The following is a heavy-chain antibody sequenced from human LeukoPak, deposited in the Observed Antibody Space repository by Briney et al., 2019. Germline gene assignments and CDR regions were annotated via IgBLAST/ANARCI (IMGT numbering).Heavy chain of an antibody. V-gene: IGHV3-21*01. J-gene: IGHJ4*02. D-gene: IGHD5-12*01. Sequence: GGSLRLSCAASGFTFSSYSMNWVRQAPGKGLEWVSSISSSSSYIYYADSVKGRFTISRDNAKNSLYLQMNSLRAEDTAVYYCANGGGGMVATRPTYWGQGTLVTVSS. CDR1: GFTFSSYS. CDR3: ANGGGGMVATRPTY. CDR2: ISSSSSYI.